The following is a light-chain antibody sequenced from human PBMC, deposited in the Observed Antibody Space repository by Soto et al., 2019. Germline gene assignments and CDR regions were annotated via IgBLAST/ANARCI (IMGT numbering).Light chain of an antibody. CDR2: EVS. Sequence: QSALTQPASVSGSPGQSITISCTGTSSDVGGYNYVSWYQQHPGKAPKLMIYEVSNRPSGVSNRFSASKSGNTASLTISGLQAEDEADYYCSSYTSSNTGVFGTGTQLTVL. CDR1: SSDVGGYNY. J-gene: IGLJ1*01. CDR3: SSYTSSNTGV. V-gene: IGLV2-14*01.